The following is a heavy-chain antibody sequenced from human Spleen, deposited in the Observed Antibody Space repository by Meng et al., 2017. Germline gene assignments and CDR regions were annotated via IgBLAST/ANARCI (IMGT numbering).Heavy chain of an antibody. J-gene: IGHJ4*02. Sequence: GGSLRLSCAASGFTFSSYAMSWVRQAPGKGLEWVSAISGSGGSTYYADSVKGRFTISRDNSKNTLYLQMNSLRAEDTAVYYCAKDRSKKLAAAGTGDYWGQGTLVTVSS. CDR1: GFTFSSYA. V-gene: IGHV3-23*01. CDR2: ISGSGGST. D-gene: IGHD6-13*01. CDR3: AKDRSKKLAAAGTGDY.